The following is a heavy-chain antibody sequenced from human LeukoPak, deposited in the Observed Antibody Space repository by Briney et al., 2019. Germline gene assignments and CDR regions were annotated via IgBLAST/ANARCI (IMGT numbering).Heavy chain of an antibody. D-gene: IGHD4-17*01. J-gene: IGHJ6*02. CDR1: GYTFTSYG. V-gene: IGHV1-69*13. Sequence: GASVKVSCKASGYTFTSYGISWVRQAPGQGLEWMGGIIPIFGTADYAQKFQGRVTITADESTSTAYMELSSLRSEDTAVYYCARGRITGVNGDYDYYYYGMDVWGQGTTVTVSS. CDR2: IIPIFGTA. CDR3: ARGRITGVNGDYDYYYYGMDV.